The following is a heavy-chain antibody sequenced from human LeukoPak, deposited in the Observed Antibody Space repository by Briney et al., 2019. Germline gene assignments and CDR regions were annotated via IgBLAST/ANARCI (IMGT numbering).Heavy chain of an antibody. D-gene: IGHD3-10*01. CDR3: AKDLGNYVLLWLERGFDY. J-gene: IGHJ4*02. CDR2: ISGSGGST. Sequence: LAGGSLRLSCAASGFTFSSYAMSWVRQAPGKGLEWVSAISGSGGSTYYADSVKGRFTISRDNSKNTLYLQMNSLRAEDTAVYYCAKDLGNYVLLWLERGFDYWGQGTLVTVSS. CDR1: GFTFSSYA. V-gene: IGHV3-23*01.